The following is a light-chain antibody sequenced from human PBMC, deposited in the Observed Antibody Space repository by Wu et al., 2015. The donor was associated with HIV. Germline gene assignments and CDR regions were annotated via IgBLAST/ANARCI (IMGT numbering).Light chain of an antibody. V-gene: IGKV3-20*01. Sequence: EIVLTQSPATLSLSPGERATVSCRASQRIDSRSLAWYQQRLGQAPRLLISAASNRAAGIPDRFNGSGSGTDFILTINRLEPEDSAVYFCQQYGGSPPVTFGRGTRLEIK. J-gene: IGKJ5*01. CDR1: QRIDSRS. CDR3: QQYGGSPPVT. CDR2: AAS.